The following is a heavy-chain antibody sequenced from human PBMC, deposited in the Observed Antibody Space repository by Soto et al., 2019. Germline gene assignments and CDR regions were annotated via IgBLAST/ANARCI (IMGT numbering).Heavy chain of an antibody. Sequence: QVQLMQSGAEVKKPGSSVKVSCKASGGTSSSYASSWVRQAPGHGLEWMGGIIPIFGTANYAQKFQGRVTITADKSTGPDYMDLSSLRSEEAAVYSCARSKVGAAWAFDYWGQGTMVTVSS. CDR1: GGTSSSYA. CDR2: IIPIFGTA. J-gene: IGHJ4*02. V-gene: IGHV1-69*06. CDR3: ARSKVGAAWAFDY. D-gene: IGHD1-26*01.